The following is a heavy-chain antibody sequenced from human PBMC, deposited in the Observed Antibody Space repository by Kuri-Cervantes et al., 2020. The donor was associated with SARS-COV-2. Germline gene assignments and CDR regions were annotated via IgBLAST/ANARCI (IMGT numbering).Heavy chain of an antibody. J-gene: IGHJ4*02. CDR2: ISSSGSTI. D-gene: IGHD3-3*01. CDR3: AKTYYDFWSGYYGLADY. V-gene: IGHV3-48*04. CDR1: GFTFSSYS. Sequence: GGSLRLSCAASGFTFSSYSMNWVRQAPGKGLEWVSYISSSGSTIYYADSVKGRFTISRDNAKNSLYLQMNSLRAEDTAVYYCAKTYYDFWSGYYGLADYWGQGTLVTVSS.